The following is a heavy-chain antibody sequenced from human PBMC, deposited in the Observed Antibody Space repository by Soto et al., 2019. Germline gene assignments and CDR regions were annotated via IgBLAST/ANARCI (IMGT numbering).Heavy chain of an antibody. CDR1: GFTFSSYA. D-gene: IGHD1-1*01. CDR2: IGGGGGNT. Sequence: EVQLSESGGGLAQPGGSLRLSCAASGFTFSSYAMSWVRQAPGKGLEWVSGIGGGGGNTYYADFVKGRFTISRDNSKNTLYLQMNSLRAEDTAIYYCARTITGYCWAGAYWGQGTLVTVSS. V-gene: IGHV3-23*01. J-gene: IGHJ4*02. CDR3: ARTITGYCWAGAY.